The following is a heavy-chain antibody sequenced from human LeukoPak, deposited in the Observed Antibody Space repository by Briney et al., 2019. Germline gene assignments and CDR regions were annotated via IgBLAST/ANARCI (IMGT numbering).Heavy chain of an antibody. D-gene: IGHD2-8*01. CDR3: ARGMAPVAFDI. J-gene: IGHJ3*02. V-gene: IGHV1-69*13. Sequence: GASVKVSCKASGGTFSSYAISWVRQAPGQGLEWMGGIIPIFGTANYAQKFQGRVTITADESTSTAYMELSSLRSEDTAVYYRARGMAPVAFDIWGQGTMVTVSS. CDR1: GGTFSSYA. CDR2: IIPIFGTA.